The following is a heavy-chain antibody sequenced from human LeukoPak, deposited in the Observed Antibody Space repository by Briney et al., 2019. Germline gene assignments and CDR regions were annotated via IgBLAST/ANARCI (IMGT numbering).Heavy chain of an antibody. CDR2: IYPGDSDT. CDR1: GYSFTSYW. V-gene: IGHV5-51*01. D-gene: IGHD5-24*01. CDR3: ARQRWRRDGYVDY. Sequence: GESLKISCKGSGYSFTSYWIGWVRQMPGKGLEWMGIIYPGDSDTRYSPSFQGQVTISAAKSISTAYLQWSSLKASDTAMYYCARQRWRRDGYVDYWGQGTLVTVSS. J-gene: IGHJ4*02.